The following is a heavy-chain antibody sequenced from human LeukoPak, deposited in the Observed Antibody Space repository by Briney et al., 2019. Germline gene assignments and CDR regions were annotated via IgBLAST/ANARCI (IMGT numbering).Heavy chain of an antibody. CDR1: GYTFTSYG. J-gene: IGHJ4*02. Sequence: GASVKVSCKASGYTFTSYGISWVRQAPGQGLEWMGRISAYNGNTNYAQKLQGRVTMTTDTSTSTAYMELRSLRSDDTAVYYCARAYYYDSSGYPLYLRKWGQGTLVTVSS. CDR2: ISAYNGNT. D-gene: IGHD3-22*01. CDR3: ARAYYYDSSGYPLYLRK. V-gene: IGHV1-18*01.